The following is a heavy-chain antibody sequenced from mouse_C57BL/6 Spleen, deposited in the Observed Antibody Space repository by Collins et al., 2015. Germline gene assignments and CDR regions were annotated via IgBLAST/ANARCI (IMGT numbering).Heavy chain of an antibody. D-gene: IGHD1-1*01. V-gene: IGHV3-6*01. Sequence: DVQLQESGPGLVKPSQSLSLTCSVTGYSITSGYYWNWIRQFPGNKLEWMGYISYDGSNNYNPSLKNRISITRDTSKNQFFLKLNSVTTEDTATYYCAREPNYYGSSYWFAYWGQGTLVTVSA. J-gene: IGHJ3*01. CDR2: ISYDGSN. CDR3: AREPNYYGSSYWFAY. CDR1: GYSITSGYY.